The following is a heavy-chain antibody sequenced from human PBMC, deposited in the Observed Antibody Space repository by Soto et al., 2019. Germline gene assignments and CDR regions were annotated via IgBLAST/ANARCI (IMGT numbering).Heavy chain of an antibody. CDR1: GFTFSSYE. CDR3: TKEKSVMYSGYDAFDV. D-gene: IGHD5-12*01. J-gene: IGHJ3*01. Sequence: PGGSLRLSCAVSGFTFSSYEMDWVRQAPGKGLEWVAYISSSGTILYGDSVKGRFTISRDNTDNSLYLQMNSLTAEDTAVYYCTKEKSVMYSGYDAFDVWGRGTMVSVSS. CDR2: ISSSGTI. V-gene: IGHV3-48*03.